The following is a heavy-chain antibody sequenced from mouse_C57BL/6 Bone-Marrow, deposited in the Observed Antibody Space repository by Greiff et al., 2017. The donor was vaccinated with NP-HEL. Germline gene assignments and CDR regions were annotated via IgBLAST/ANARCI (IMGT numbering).Heavy chain of an antibody. CDR3: SEDSAVYYCVRAGTSDFDV. CDR2: GRGREWIG. V-gene: IGHV1-87*01. J-gene: IGHJ1*03. Sequence: VQLQQSGPELARPWASVKISCPAFYSSFSRVHFAFRDTNYWMQRVKQRPGRGREWIGAIYPGNGDTSYIQKFKGTATLTVDLSSSTAYVQLSGLTSEDSAVYYCVRAGTSDFDVWGTGTTVTVSS. CDR1: YSS. D-gene: IGHD4-1*01.